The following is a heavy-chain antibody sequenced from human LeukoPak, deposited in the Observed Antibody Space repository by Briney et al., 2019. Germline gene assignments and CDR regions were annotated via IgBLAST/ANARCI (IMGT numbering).Heavy chain of an antibody. D-gene: IGHD4-11*01. V-gene: IGHV4-30-4*01. J-gene: IGHJ6*02. Sequence: SQTLSLTCTVSGGSISSGDYYWSWIRQPPGKGLEWNGYIYYSGSTYYNPSLKSRVTISVDTSKNQFSLKLSSVTAADTAVYYCARCNHDYSNYGPSGYYYGMDVWGQGTTVTVSS. CDR3: ARCNHDYSNYGPSGYYYGMDV. CDR2: IYYSGST. CDR1: GGSISSGDYY.